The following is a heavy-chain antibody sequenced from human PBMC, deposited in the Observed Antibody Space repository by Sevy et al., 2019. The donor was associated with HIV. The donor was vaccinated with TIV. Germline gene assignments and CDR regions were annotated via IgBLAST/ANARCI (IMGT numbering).Heavy chain of an antibody. J-gene: IGHJ4*02. D-gene: IGHD3-16*01. Sequence: GGSLRLSCAASGFTFSSYAMHWVRQAPGKGLEWVAVISYDGRNKYYADSVKGRFTISRDNSKNTLYLQMNSLRAEDTAVYYCARDLNDYVWGSYADYWGQGTLVTVSS. CDR3: ARDLNDYVWGSYADY. CDR1: GFTFSSYA. CDR2: ISYDGRNK. V-gene: IGHV3-30*04.